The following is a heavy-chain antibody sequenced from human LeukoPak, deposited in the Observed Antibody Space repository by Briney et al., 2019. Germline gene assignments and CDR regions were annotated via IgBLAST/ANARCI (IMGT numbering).Heavy chain of an antibody. CDR1: AFTFSSYG. CDR2: ISYDGSNK. Sequence: PGRSLRLSCAASAFTFSSYGMHWVRQAPGKGLEWVAVISYDGSNKYYADSVKGRFTISRDNSKNTLYLQMDSLRAEDTAVYYCAKNGWFGELSQRLDYWGQGTLVTVSS. CDR3: AKNGWFGELSQRLDY. V-gene: IGHV3-30*18. J-gene: IGHJ4*02. D-gene: IGHD3-10*01.